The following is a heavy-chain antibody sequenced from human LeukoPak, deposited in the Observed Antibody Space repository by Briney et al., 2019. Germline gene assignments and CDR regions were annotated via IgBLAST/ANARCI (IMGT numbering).Heavy chain of an antibody. CDR1: GFTFSSYG. J-gene: IGHJ6*02. D-gene: IGHD2-2*01. CDR3: ARSGSSTSRHYYYYGMDV. V-gene: IGHV3-33*01. CDR2: IWHDGSNK. Sequence: PGGSLRLSCAASGFTFSSYGMHWVRQAPGKGLEWVAVIWHDGSNKYYADSVKGRFTISRDNAKNSLYLQMNSLRAEDTAVYYCARSGSSTSRHYYYYGMDVWGQGTTVTVSS.